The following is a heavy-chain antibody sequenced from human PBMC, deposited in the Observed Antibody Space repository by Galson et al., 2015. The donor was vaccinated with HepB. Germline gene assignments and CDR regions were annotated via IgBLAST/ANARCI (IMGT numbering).Heavy chain of an antibody. CDR1: GGTFSSYA. CDR2: IIPIFGTA. CDR3: ARSSRALPVTAGYYFDY. Sequence: SVKVSCKASGGTFSSYAISWVRQAPGQGLEWMGGIIPIFGTANYAQKFQGRVTITADKSTSTAYMELSSLRSEDTAVYYCARSSRALPVTAGYYFDYWGQGTLVTVSS. V-gene: IGHV1-69*06. D-gene: IGHD2-21*02. J-gene: IGHJ4*02.